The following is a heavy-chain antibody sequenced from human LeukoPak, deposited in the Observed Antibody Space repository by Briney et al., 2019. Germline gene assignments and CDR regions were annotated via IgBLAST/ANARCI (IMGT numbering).Heavy chain of an antibody. CDR2: IYHSGST. Sequence: PSETLSLTCAVSSYSISSGYYWGWIRQPPGKGLEWIGSIYHSGSTYYNPSLKSRVTIPVDTSKNQLSLKLSSVTAADTAVYYCARVLSSWVDYWGQGTLVTVSS. CDR1: SYSISSGYY. D-gene: IGHD6-13*01. J-gene: IGHJ4*02. CDR3: ARVLSSWVDY. V-gene: IGHV4-38-2*01.